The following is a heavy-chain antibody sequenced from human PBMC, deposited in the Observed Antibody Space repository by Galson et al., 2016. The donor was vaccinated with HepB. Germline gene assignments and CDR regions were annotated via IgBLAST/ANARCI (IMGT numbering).Heavy chain of an antibody. Sequence: SLRLSCATSGFTFGDYAMSWFRQAPGKGLEWVGFIRSKAYGGTTEYAASVKGRFTISSDDSKTIAYLQMNSLKTEDTAVYYCSRVNYDFWSGYSRYMVVWGQGTTVTVSS. CDR1: GFTFGDYA. CDR2: IRSKAYGGTT. D-gene: IGHD3-3*01. V-gene: IGHV3-49*03. CDR3: SRVNYDFWSGYSRYMVV. J-gene: IGHJ6*03.